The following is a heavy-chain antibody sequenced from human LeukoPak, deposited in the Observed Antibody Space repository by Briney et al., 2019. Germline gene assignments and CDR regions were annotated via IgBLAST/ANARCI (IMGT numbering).Heavy chain of an antibody. CDR2: INHSGST. CDR3: ARRRVVVAAASAFDI. CDR1: GGSFSGYY. Sequence: PSETLSLTCAVYGGSFSGYYWSWIRQPPGKGLEWIGEINHSGSTNYNPSLKSRVTISVDTSKNQFSLKLSSVTAADTAVYYCARRRVVVAAASAFDIWGQGTMVTVSS. D-gene: IGHD2-15*01. J-gene: IGHJ3*02. V-gene: IGHV4-34*01.